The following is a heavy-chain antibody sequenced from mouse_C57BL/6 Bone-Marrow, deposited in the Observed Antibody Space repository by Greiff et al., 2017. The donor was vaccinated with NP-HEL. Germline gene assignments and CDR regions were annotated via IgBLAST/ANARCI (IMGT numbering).Heavy chain of an antibody. D-gene: IGHD4-1*01. CDR1: GYTFTSSW. Sequence: QVQLQQPGAELVKPGASVKMSCKASGYTFTSSWITWVKQRPGQGLEWIGDISPGSGSTNYNEQFKSKATLPVATSYTTAYKQLDSLTSEDSAVYYCARWDEGFDYWGQGTTLTVSS. CDR3: ARWDEGFDY. J-gene: IGHJ2*01. V-gene: IGHV1-55*01. CDR2: ISPGSGST.